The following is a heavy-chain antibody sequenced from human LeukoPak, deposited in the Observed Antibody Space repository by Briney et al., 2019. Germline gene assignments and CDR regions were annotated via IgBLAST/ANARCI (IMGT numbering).Heavy chain of an antibody. V-gene: IGHV4-39*01. J-gene: IGHJ4*02. CDR1: GGSIISSSYY. Sequence: PSETLSLTCTVSGGSIISSSYYWGWIRQPPGKGLEWIGSIYYSGSTFYNPSLKSRVTISVDTSKNQFSLKLSSVTAADTAVYCCARHCSGAGGGGDYFDYWGQGTLVTVSS. D-gene: IGHD2-15*01. CDR3: ARHCSGAGGGGDYFDY. CDR2: IYYSGST.